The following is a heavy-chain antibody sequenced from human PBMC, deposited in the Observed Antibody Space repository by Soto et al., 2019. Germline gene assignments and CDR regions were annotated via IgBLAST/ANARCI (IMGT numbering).Heavy chain of an antibody. J-gene: IGHJ4*02. D-gene: IGHD3-16*01. V-gene: IGHV3-30-3*01. CDR3: ARDVAYVGSLDY. Sequence: QVQLVESGGGVVQPGRSLRLSCAASGFTFSDYTFHWVRQAPGKGLEWVAVTSYDGSSKYYADSVKGRFSISRDNSQNTLYLLMTRLGGEDTAVYYCARDVAYVGSLDYWGQGTLVIVS. CDR1: GFTFSDYT. CDR2: TSYDGSSK.